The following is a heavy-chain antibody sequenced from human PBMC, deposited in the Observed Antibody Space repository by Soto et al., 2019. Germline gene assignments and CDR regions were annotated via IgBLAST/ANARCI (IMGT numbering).Heavy chain of an antibody. CDR1: GGSFSGYY. Sequence: SETLSLTCAVYGGSFSGYYWSWIRQPPGKGLEWIGEINHSGSTNYNPSLKSRVTISVDTSKNQFSLKLSSVTAADTAVYYCARERVPAANATWYNWFDPWGQGTLVTVSS. V-gene: IGHV4-34*01. CDR3: ARERVPAANATWYNWFDP. J-gene: IGHJ5*02. CDR2: INHSGST. D-gene: IGHD2-2*01.